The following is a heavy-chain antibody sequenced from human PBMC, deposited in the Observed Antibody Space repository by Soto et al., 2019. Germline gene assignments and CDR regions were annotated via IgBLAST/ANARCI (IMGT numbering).Heavy chain of an antibody. Sequence: PGGSLRLSCAASGFNFNTYWMIWARQAPGKGLEWVASIKEDGIEKFYVDSVRGRFTISRDNAKNSLYLQMNSLRAEDTAVYYCARPPVNRVVPAAYDVWGQGTTVTVSS. J-gene: IGHJ6*02. V-gene: IGHV3-7*01. CDR1: GFNFNTYW. CDR3: ARPPVNRVVPAAYDV. D-gene: IGHD2-2*01. CDR2: IKEDGIEK.